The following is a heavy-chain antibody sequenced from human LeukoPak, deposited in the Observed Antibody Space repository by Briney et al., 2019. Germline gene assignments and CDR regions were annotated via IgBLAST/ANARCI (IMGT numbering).Heavy chain of an antibody. J-gene: IGHJ4*02. CDR1: GFTFSNYG. CDR2: IRYDGSNE. V-gene: IGHV3-30*02. D-gene: IGHD6-13*01. Sequence: PGGSLRLSCAASGFTFSNYGMYWVRQAPGKGLEWVAFIRYDGSNEYYVDSVKGRFTISRDNSKNTLYLQMNSLRVEDTALYYCAKDERAGTWYGSHLDYWGQGTLVTVSS. CDR3: AKDERAGTWYGSHLDY.